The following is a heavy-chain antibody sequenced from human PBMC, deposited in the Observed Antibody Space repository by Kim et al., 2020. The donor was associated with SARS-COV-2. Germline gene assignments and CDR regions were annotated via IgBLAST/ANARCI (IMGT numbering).Heavy chain of an antibody. V-gene: IGHV3-11*04. J-gene: IGHJ5*02. CDR2: ISSSGSTI. Sequence: GGSLRLSCAASGFTFSDYYMSWIRQAPGKGLEWVSYISSSGSTIYSADSATGQFTISRDNAKNSMYLKMNSLRAEDTGVYYCARDRSDSGRLWGWFGPWGQGTLVTVSS. D-gene: IGHD1-26*01. CDR3: ARDRSDSGRLWGWFGP. CDR1: GFTFSDYY.